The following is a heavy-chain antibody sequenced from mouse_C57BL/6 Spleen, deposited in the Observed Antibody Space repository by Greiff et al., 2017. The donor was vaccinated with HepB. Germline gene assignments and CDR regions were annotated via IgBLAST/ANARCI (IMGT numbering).Heavy chain of an antibody. CDR2: INPYNGGT. CDR1: GYTFTDYY. J-gene: IGHJ4*01. Sequence: EVQLQQPGPVLVKPGASVKMSCKASGYTFTDYYMNWVKQSHGKSLEWIGVINPYNGGTSYNQKFKGKATLTVDKSSSTAYMELNSLTSEDSAVYYCANYYYGNYAYAMDYWGQGTSVTVSS. V-gene: IGHV1-19*01. D-gene: IGHD2-1*01. CDR3: ANYYYGNYAYAMDY.